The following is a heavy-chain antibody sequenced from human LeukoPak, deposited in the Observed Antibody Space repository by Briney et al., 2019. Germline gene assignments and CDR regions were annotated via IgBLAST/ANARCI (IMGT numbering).Heavy chain of an antibody. Sequence: GGSLRLSCVGSGFSFSDYAMSWVRQAPGKGLEWVSAVSGGGGSTNYADSVKGRFTISRDNSKNTLYLQMNSLRAEDTAVYYCAKSKQWLVRAHDYWGQGTLVTVSS. CDR2: VSGGGGST. CDR1: GFSFSDYA. J-gene: IGHJ4*02. CDR3: AKSKQWLVRAHDY. D-gene: IGHD6-19*01. V-gene: IGHV3-23*01.